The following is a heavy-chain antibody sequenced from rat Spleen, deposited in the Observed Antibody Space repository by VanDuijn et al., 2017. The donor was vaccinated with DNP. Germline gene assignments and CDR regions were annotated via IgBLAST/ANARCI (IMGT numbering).Heavy chain of an antibody. CDR2: IGSDGYAP. V-gene: IGHV5-22*01. J-gene: IGHJ2*01. CDR1: GFSFRYYY. Sequence: EVQLVESGGGLVQPGRSLKLSCAASGFSFRYYYMAWVRQAPTKGLEWIEYIGSDGYAPYYGDTVKGRFAISRDNAKSTLYLQMNSLRSEDMATYYCIRWNSGHFDYWGQGVMVTVSS. D-gene: IGHD4-3*01. CDR3: IRWNSGHFDY.